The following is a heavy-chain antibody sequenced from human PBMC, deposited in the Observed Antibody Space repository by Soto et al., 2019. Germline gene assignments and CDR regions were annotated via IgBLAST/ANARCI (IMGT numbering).Heavy chain of an antibody. D-gene: IGHD6-19*01. CDR2: ISGSGSGT. CDR3: AKSGYSSGTKGLYFDY. V-gene: IGHV3-23*01. CDR1: GFTFSSYA. Sequence: GGSLRLSCAASGFTFSSYAMSWVRQAPGRGLEWVSAISGSGSGTYYADSVKGRFTISRDNSKNTLYLQMSSLGAEDTAVYYCAKSGYSSGTKGLYFDYWGQGTLVTVSS. J-gene: IGHJ4*02.